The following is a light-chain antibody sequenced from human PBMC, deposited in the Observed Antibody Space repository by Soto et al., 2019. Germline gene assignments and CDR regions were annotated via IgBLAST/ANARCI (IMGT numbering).Light chain of an antibody. CDR2: GAS. J-gene: IGKJ1*01. V-gene: IGKV3-20*01. CDR3: QQYGSSPPT. Sequence: ILLTQPPDNLSLSLGQGPTISCKASQPISRNLAWYKQKPGQAPRLLIYGASTRATDIPDRFSGSGSGTEFTLTISRLEPEDFAVYYCQQYGSSPPTFGQGTKVDIK. CDR1: QPISRN.